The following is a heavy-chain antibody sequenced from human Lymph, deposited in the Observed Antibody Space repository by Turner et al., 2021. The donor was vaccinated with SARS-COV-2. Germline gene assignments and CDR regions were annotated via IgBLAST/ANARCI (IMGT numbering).Heavy chain of an antibody. CDR3: ARDYYDFWSGYNSYYYGMDV. Sequence: EVQLVESGGGLVKPGGSLRLSCAASGFTFSGYSMNWVGQVPVKGLEWVSSISSRSSYRYNADSGKGRLTISRENAKNSLYLQMNSLRAEDTAVYYCARDYYDFWSGYNSYYYGMDVWGQGTTVTVSS. CDR2: ISSRSSYR. CDR1: GFTFSGYS. D-gene: IGHD3-3*01. V-gene: IGHV3-21*01. J-gene: IGHJ6*02.